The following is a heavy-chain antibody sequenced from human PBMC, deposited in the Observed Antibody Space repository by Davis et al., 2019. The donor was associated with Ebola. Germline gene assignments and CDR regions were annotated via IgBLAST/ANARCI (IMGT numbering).Heavy chain of an antibody. J-gene: IGHJ6*02. V-gene: IGHV4-39*07. CDR1: GGSISSSSYY. CDR3: ARGKIVVVVAATHYYYYGMDV. Sequence: SETLSLTCTVSGGSISSSSYYWGWIRQPPGKGLEWIGEINHSGSTNYNPSLKSRVTISVDTSKNQFSLKLSSVTAADTAVYYCARGKIVVVVAATHYYYYGMDVWGQGTTVTVSS. D-gene: IGHD2-15*01. CDR2: INHSGST.